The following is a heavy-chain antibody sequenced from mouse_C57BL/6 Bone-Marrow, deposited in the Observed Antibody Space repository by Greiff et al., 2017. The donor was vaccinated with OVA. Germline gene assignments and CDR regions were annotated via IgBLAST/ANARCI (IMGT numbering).Heavy chain of an antibody. J-gene: IGHJ2*01. V-gene: IGHV1-55*01. CDR1: GYTFTSYW. CDR3: AREGVTTVVAGDFDY. CDR2: IYPGSGST. Sequence: QVQLKQPGAELVKPGASVKMSCKASGYTFTSYWITWVKQRPGQGLEWIGDIYPGSGSTNYNEKFKSKATLTVDTSSSTAYMQLSSLTSEDSAVYYCAREGVTTVVAGDFDYWGQGTTLTVSS. D-gene: IGHD1-1*01.